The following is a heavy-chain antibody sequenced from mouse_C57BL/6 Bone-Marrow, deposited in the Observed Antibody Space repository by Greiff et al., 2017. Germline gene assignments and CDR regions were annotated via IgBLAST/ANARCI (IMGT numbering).Heavy chain of an antibody. V-gene: IGHV5-4*01. CDR2: ISVGGSYT. D-gene: IGHD2-4*01. CDR3: ARDERLRRRYAMDY. CDR1: GFTFSSYA. Sequence: EVKVVESGGGLVKPGGSLKLSCAASGFTFSSYAMSWVRQTPEKRLEWVATISVGGSYTYYPDNVKGRFTISRDTAKNNLYLQRSHLKSEDTAMYYCARDERLRRRYAMDYWGQGTSVTVSS. J-gene: IGHJ4*01.